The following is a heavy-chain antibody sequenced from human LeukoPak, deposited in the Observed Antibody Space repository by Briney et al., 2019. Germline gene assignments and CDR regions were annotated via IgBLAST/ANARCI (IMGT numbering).Heavy chain of an antibody. CDR1: GGSFSAYY. J-gene: IGHJ2*01. CDR2: INHSGST. CDR3: ARSLRYSPGGGL. V-gene: IGHV4-34*01. D-gene: IGHD5-18*01. Sequence: SETLSLTCAVYGGSFSAYYWSWIRQPPGKGLEWIGEINHSGSTNYNPSLKSRVTISIDTSKIRFSLKLTSVTAADTSIYYCARSLRYSPGGGLWGRGTLDTVSS.